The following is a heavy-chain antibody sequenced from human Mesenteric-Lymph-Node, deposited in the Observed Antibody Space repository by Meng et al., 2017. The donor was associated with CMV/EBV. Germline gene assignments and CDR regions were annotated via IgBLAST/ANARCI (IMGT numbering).Heavy chain of an antibody. V-gene: IGHV3-30*02. CDR3: ASAYGGTFRFDP. CDR2: IRYDGSNK. CDR1: GFTFSSYG. Sequence: GGSLRLSCAASGFTFSSYGMHWVRQAPGKGLEWVAFIRYDGSNKYYADSVKGRFTISRDNSKNTLYLQMNSLRAEDTAVYYCASAYGGTFRFDPWGQGTLVTVSS. D-gene: IGHD2-15*01. J-gene: IGHJ5*02.